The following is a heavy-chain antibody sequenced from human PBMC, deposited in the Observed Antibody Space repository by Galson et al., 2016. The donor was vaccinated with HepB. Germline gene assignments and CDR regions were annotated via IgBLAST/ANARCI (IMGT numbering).Heavy chain of an antibody. Sequence: SLRLSCAASGFTFSSYGLHWVRQAPGKGLDWVAVISYDVGNKYYADSVKGRFTISRDNSKNTLYLQMNSLRAEDTAMFYCARAYNWNDGAGAYAFDIWGQGTMVTVSS. D-gene: IGHD1-1*01. CDR1: GFTFSSYG. V-gene: IGHV3-30*03. CDR3: ARAYNWNDGAGAYAFDI. J-gene: IGHJ3*02. CDR2: ISYDVGNK.